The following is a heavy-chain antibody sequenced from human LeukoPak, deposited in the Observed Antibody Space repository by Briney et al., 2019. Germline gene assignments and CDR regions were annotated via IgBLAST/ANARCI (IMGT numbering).Heavy chain of an antibody. J-gene: IGHJ4*02. CDR3: AREYDDYGDYFDY. Sequence: ASVKVSCKASGGTFSSYAISWVRQAPGQGLEWMGRINPNSGGTNYAQKFQGRVTMTRDTSISTAYMELSRLRSDDTAVYYCAREYDDYGDYFDYWGQGTLVTVSS. CDR1: GGTFSSYA. V-gene: IGHV1-2*06. CDR2: INPNSGGT. D-gene: IGHD4-17*01.